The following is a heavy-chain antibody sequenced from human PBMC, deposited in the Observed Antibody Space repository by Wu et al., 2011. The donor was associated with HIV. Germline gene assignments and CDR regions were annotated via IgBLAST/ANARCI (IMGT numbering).Heavy chain of an antibody. CDR3: AKARQQLIRRRFYYCGLDV. CDR2: IIPIYGRP. D-gene: IGHD1-1*01. V-gene: IGHV1-69*05. CDR1: GGIFSSYA. J-gene: IGHJ6*02. Sequence: QVQVVQSGAEVKKPGSSVKVSCKVSGGIFSSYAIAWVRQAPGQGLEWMGGIIPIYGRPYYVEKFQGRVTITTDESTSTASMELSNLRSEDTAVYFCAKARQQLIRRRFYYCGLDVWGQGTTVTVSS.